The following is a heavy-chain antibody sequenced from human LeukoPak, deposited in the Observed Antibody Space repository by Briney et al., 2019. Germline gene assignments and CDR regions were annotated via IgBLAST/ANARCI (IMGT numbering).Heavy chain of an antibody. Sequence: PSETLSLTCAVYGGSFSGYYWSWIRQPPGKGLEWIGEINHSGSTNYNPSLKSRVTISVDTSKNQFTLKLSSVTAADTAVYYCARALVGATWYYYYYMDVWGKGTTVTVSS. CDR1: GGSFSGYY. J-gene: IGHJ6*03. CDR3: ARALVGATWYYYYYMDV. CDR2: INHSGST. V-gene: IGHV4-34*01. D-gene: IGHD1-26*01.